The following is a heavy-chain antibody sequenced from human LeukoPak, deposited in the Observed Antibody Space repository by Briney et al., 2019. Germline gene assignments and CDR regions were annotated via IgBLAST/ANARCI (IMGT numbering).Heavy chain of an antibody. CDR1: GFTFSSYS. CDR2: ISSSSSTI. D-gene: IGHD3-22*01. Sequence: PGGSLRLSCATSGFTFSSYSMNWVRQAPGKGLEWVSYISSSSSTIYYADSVKGRFTISRDNAKNSLYLQMNSLRAEDTAVYYCARGGDPGLTMIVVVSTSDAFDIWGQGTMVTVSS. J-gene: IGHJ3*02. CDR3: ARGGDPGLTMIVVVSTSDAFDI. V-gene: IGHV3-48*04.